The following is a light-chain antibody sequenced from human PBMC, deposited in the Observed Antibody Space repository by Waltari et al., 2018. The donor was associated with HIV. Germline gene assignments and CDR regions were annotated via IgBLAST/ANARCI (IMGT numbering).Light chain of an antibody. CDR2: DVS. J-gene: IGLJ3*02. CDR1: SSDVGGCNY. Sequence: QSALTQPRSVSGSPGQSVTISCTGTSSDVGGCNYVSWYQQHPGKAPKLMIYDVSKRPSGVPDLFSGSKSGNTASLTISGLQAEDEADYYCCSYAGSYTWVFGGGTKLTVL. CDR3: CSYAGSYTWV. V-gene: IGLV2-11*01.